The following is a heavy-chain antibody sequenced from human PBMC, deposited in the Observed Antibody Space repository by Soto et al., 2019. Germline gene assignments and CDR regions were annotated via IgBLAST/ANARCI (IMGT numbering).Heavy chain of an antibody. J-gene: IGHJ5*02. CDR2: INHSGST. CDR1: GGSFSDYY. CDR3: ARILYYDFWSVLNDWFDP. V-gene: IGHV4-34*01. Sequence: SETLSLTCAVYGGSFSDYYWSWIRKPQGKGLGGIGEINHSGSTNYNPTLKSLVTISVDTSKNQFSLKLSSVTAADTAMYYCARILYYDFWSVLNDWFDPWGEGTLFTVSA. D-gene: IGHD3-3*01.